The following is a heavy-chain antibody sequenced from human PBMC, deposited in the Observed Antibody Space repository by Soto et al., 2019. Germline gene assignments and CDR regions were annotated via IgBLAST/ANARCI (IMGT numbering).Heavy chain of an antibody. Sequence: ELQLLECGGSLVQPGGSLRLSCAASGFTFSTFAMNWVRQAPGEGLEWVSSISGSGGNTQYADSVKGRVTISRDNSKNTLYLQMNTLRAEDTAVYYCAKCDVLMTTSGGWCNGFDPWGQGTLVIVSS. CDR1: GFTFSTFA. D-gene: IGHD2-21*01. CDR2: ISGSGGNT. CDR3: AKCDVLMTTSGGWCNGFDP. J-gene: IGHJ5*02. V-gene: IGHV3-23*01.